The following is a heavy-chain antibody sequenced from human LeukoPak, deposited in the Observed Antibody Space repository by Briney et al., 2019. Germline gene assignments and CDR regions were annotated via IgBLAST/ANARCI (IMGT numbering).Heavy chain of an antibody. Sequence: SETLSLTCTVSGGSISSYYWSWIRQPPGKGLEWIGRIYTSGSTNYNPSLKSRVTISVDTSKNQFSLKLSSVTAADTAVYYCARNYIAAAYDYWGQGTLVTVSS. V-gene: IGHV4-4*08. D-gene: IGHD6-13*01. CDR2: IYTSGST. CDR1: GGSISSYY. CDR3: ARNYIAAAYDY. J-gene: IGHJ4*02.